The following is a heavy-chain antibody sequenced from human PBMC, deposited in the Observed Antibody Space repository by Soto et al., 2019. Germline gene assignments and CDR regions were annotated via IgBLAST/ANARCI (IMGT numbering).Heavy chain of an antibody. CDR1: GFTFSSYG. CDR2: ISGSGGST. J-gene: IGHJ6*02. Sequence: GGSLRLFCAASGFTFSSYGMSWVRQAPGKGLEWVSGISGSGGSTYYADSVKGRFTISRDNSKSTLYLQMNSLRAEDTALYYCAKGRSYYYYYGVDVWGQGTTVTVSS. V-gene: IGHV3-23*01. CDR3: AKGRSYYYYYGVDV.